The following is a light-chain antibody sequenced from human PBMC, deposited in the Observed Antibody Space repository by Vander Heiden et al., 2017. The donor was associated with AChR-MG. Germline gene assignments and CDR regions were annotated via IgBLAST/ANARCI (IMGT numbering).Light chain of an antibody. CDR2: GAS. Sequence: LALTQSPDSLALSPGARATLSCRASQSVTNNYLAWYQQKPGQTPRLLIYGASSRVTGIPDRFSGSGSGTEFTLTISRLEPEDFAVYYCQQYDISPPFTFGQGTRLEIK. J-gene: IGKJ2*01. CDR3: QQYDISPPFT. V-gene: IGKV3-20*01. CDR1: QSVTNNY.